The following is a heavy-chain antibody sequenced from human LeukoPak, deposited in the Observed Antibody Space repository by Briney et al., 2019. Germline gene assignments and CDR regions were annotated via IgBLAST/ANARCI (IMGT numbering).Heavy chain of an antibody. CDR2: IIPIFGTA. CDR3: ARARSSGWYEGFDY. CDR1: GGTFSSYA. Sequence: SVKVSCKASGGTFSSYAISWVRQAPGQGLEWMGRIIPIFGTANYAQKFQGRVTITTDESTSIAYMELSSLRSEDTAVYYCARARSSGWYEGFDYWGQGTLVTVSS. D-gene: IGHD6-19*01. J-gene: IGHJ4*02. V-gene: IGHV1-69*05.